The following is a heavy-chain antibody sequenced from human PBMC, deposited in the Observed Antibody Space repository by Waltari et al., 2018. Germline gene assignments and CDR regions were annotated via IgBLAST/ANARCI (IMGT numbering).Heavy chain of an antibody. CDR2: ISRDGGST. J-gene: IGHJ5*02. V-gene: IGHV3-43D*03. CDR3: AKDPVIYTNDWRRPPSHWIDA. D-gene: IGHD3-16*01. Sequence: EVQLVESGGAVVQPGGSLRLSCAAAGFTFNEYAMNWVRQAPGKGLEWVSLISRDGGSTYYADSVKGRFTISRDNSRNSLYLQMNSLRADDSALYYCAKDPVIYTNDWRRPPSHWIDAWGQGTLVTISS. CDR1: GFTFNEYA.